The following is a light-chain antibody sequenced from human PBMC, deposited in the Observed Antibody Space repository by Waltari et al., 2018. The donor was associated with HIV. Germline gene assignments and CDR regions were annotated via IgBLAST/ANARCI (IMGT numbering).Light chain of an antibody. Sequence: EIVMTQSPATLSVSPGERANLSCRASQSVRNNLAWSQQKPGQAPRLLIYGASTRATGIPARFSGSGAGTEFTLTISSLQSEDCAVYYCQQYNNWPPWTFGQGTKVEIK. J-gene: IGKJ1*01. CDR3: QQYNNWPPWT. V-gene: IGKV3-15*01. CDR1: QSVRNN. CDR2: GAS.